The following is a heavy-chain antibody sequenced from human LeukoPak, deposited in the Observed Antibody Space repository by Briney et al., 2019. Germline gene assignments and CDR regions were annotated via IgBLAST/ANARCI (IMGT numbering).Heavy chain of an antibody. CDR2: ISSSSSYI. J-gene: IGHJ3*02. CDR1: GFTFSRYA. V-gene: IGHV3-21*01. D-gene: IGHD2-21*01. CDR3: ARDRKYSDAFDI. Sequence: GGSLRLSCAASGFTFSRYAMSWVRQAPGKGLEWVSSISSSSSYIYYADSVKGRFTISRDNAKNSLYLQMNSLRAEDTAVYYCARDRKYSDAFDIWGQGTMVTVSS.